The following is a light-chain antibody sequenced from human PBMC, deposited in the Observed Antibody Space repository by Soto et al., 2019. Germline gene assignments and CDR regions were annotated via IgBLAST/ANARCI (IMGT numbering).Light chain of an antibody. CDR2: GVS. CDR1: QSVSGSD. J-gene: IGKJ1*01. CDR3: HQYGISPPT. Sequence: EVVLTQSPGTLSLSPGERATLSCRASQSVSGSDLAWYQQKPGQAPRLLLSGVSNRATGTPDRFSGSGSGTDFTLTISSLEPEDFAVFYCHQYGISPPTFGPGTKVDIK. V-gene: IGKV3-20*01.